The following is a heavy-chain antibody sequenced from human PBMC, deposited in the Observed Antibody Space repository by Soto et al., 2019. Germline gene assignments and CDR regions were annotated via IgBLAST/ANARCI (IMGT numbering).Heavy chain of an antibody. Sequence: GGSLRLSCAASGFTFSSYAMGWVRQGPGKGLEWVAVVSIGGSTHYADSVRGRFTISRDNSKNTLSLQMNSLTAEDTAVYFCAKRSGAGGNFDYWGQGDLVTVSS. CDR1: GFTFSSYA. CDR2: VSIGGST. CDR3: AKRSGAGGNFDY. J-gene: IGHJ4*02. D-gene: IGHD2-15*01. V-gene: IGHV3-23*01.